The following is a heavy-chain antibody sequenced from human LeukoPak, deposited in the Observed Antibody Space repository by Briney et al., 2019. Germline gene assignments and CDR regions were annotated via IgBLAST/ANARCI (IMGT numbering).Heavy chain of an antibody. CDR3: ARESGSSSSVPHYYYYYYMDV. J-gene: IGHJ6*03. V-gene: IGHV4-34*01. Sequence: SETLSLTCGVSGGSLSFYYWSWIRQSPGKGLEWIAEISQNGDSNYNMSLKSRVTISLDKSKNQFSLKLSSVTAADTAVYYCARESGSSSSVPHYYYYYYMDVWGKGTTVTVSS. CDR2: ISQNGDS. D-gene: IGHD6-6*01. CDR1: GGSLSFYY.